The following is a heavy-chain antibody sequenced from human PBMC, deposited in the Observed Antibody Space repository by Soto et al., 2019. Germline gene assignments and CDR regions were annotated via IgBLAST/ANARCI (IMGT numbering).Heavy chain of an antibody. Sequence: GGSLRLSCAASGFXFSSYGMHWVRQAPGKGLEWVAVIWYDGSNKYYADSVKGRFTISRDNSKNTLYLQMNSLRAEDTAVYYCASSEAGNIDYWGQGTLVTVSS. CDR1: GFXFSSYG. CDR2: IWYDGSNK. CDR3: ASSEAGNIDY. D-gene: IGHD6-13*01. J-gene: IGHJ4*02. V-gene: IGHV3-33*01.